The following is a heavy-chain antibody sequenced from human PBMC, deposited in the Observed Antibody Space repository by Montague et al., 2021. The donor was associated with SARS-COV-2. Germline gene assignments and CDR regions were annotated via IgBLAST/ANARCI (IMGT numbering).Heavy chain of an antibody. J-gene: IGHJ6*02. Sequence: SLRLSCAASGFRFSDYYMSWIRQAPGKGLEWLSYISSSSTYTNYADSVKGRFTISRDNAKNSLYLQMNSLRAEDTAVYYCARDVAMAYHYYGMDVWGQGTTVTVSS. V-gene: IGHV3-11*06. CDR1: GFRFSDYY. CDR2: ISSSSTYT. CDR3: ARDVAMAYHYYGMDV. D-gene: IGHD5-24*01.